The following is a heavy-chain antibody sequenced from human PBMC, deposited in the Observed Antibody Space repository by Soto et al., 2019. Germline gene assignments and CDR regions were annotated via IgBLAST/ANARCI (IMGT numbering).Heavy chain of an antibody. CDR1: GFTFTSYA. D-gene: IGHD2-15*01. Sequence: EVQLLESGGGLVQPGGSLRLSCAASGFTFTSYAMIWVRQAPGKGLEWVSAISGSGGSTYYADSVKGRFTISRDNSKNTLYLQMNSLSAEDTDVYYYATVQCTGGSCFSSYYSYYGMDVWGQGTTVTVSS. J-gene: IGHJ6*02. CDR3: ATVQCTGGSCFSSYYSYYGMDV. V-gene: IGHV3-23*01. CDR2: ISGSGGST.